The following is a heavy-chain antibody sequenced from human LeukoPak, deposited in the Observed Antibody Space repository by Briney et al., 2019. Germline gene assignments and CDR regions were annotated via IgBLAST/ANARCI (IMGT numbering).Heavy chain of an antibody. CDR2: ISSSSSTI. CDR3: ASEYSSGWYPSWFDP. Sequence: PGGSLRLSCAASGFTFSSYALNWVRQAPGKGLEWVSYISSSSSTIYYADSVKGRFTISRDNAKNSLYLQMNSLRAEDTAVYYCASEYSSGWYPSWFDPWGQGTLVTVSS. CDR1: GFTFSSYA. D-gene: IGHD6-19*01. V-gene: IGHV3-48*01. J-gene: IGHJ5*02.